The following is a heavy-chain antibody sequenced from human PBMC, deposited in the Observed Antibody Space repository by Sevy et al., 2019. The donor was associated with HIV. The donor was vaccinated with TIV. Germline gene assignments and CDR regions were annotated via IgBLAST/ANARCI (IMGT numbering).Heavy chain of an antibody. CDR1: GFTFSGYW. J-gene: IGHJ3*02. V-gene: IGHV3-7*03. CDR2: IKQDGSEK. CDR3: ARGTVAGIDEAFDI. Sequence: GGSLRLSCAASGFTFSGYWMSWVRQAPGKGLEWVANIKQDGSEKYYVDSVKGRLTISRDNAKNSLYLQMNSLRAEDTAVYYCARGTVAGIDEAFDIWGQGTMVTVSS. D-gene: IGHD6-19*01.